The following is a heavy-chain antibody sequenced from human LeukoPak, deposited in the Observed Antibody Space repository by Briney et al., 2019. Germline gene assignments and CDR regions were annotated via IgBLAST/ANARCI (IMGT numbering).Heavy chain of an antibody. CDR1: GGSFSGYY. Sequence: PSETLSLTCAVYGGSFSGYYWSWIRQPPGKGLEWIGEINHSGSTNYNPSLKSRVTISVDTSKNQFSLKLSSVTAADTAVYYCAVAMSLPPYYYYMDVWGKGTTVTVSS. J-gene: IGHJ6*03. CDR3: AVAMSLPPYYYYMDV. V-gene: IGHV4-34*01. CDR2: INHSGST.